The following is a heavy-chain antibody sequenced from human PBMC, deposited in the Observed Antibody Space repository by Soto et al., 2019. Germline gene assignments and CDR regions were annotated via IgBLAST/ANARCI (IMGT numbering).Heavy chain of an antibody. Sequence: PGGSLRLSCAASGFTFDDYAMHWVRQAPGKGLEWVSGISWNSGSIGYADSVKGRLTISRDNAKNSLYLQMNSLRAEDTALYYCAKDSCSGGSCYSGIFDYWGQGTLVTVSS. J-gene: IGHJ4*02. CDR3: AKDSCSGGSCYSGIFDY. V-gene: IGHV3-9*01. D-gene: IGHD2-15*01. CDR1: GFTFDDYA. CDR2: ISWNSGSI.